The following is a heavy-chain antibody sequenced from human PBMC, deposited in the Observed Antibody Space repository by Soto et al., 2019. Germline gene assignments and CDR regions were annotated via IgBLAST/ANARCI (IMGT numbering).Heavy chain of an antibody. CDR3: ASYGSGAGAAFDI. CDR2: IYYSGGT. Sequence: SETLSLTCTVSGGSISSYYWSWIRQPPGKGLEWIGYIYYSGGTNYNPTLKSRVTISVDTSKNQFSLKLSSVTAADTAVYYCASYGSGAGAAFDIWGQGTMVTVSS. J-gene: IGHJ3*02. CDR1: GGSISSYY. V-gene: IGHV4-59*01. D-gene: IGHD3-10*01.